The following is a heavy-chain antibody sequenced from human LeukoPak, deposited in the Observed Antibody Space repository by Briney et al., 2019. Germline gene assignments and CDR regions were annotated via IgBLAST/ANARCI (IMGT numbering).Heavy chain of an antibody. CDR2: IYYSGST. Sequence: SEALSVTCTVSGGSISGYYWNWIRQPPGNGLEWIGSIYYSGSTNYNPSLKSRVTISVDTSKNQFSLKLSSVTAADTAVYYCARESRSWSRGFDYWGQGTLVTVSS. V-gene: IGHV4-59*01. CDR3: ARESRSWSRGFDY. CDR1: GGSISGYY. J-gene: IGHJ4*02. D-gene: IGHD6-13*01.